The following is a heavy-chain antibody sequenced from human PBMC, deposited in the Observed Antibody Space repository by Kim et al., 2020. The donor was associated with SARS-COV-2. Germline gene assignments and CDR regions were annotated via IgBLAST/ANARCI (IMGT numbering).Heavy chain of an antibody. Sequence: NYNPSLKSRVTISVDKSKNQFSLKLSSVTAADTAVYYCARSGSPGYFQHWGQGTLVTVSS. CDR3: ARSGSPGYFQH. J-gene: IGHJ1*01. V-gene: IGHV4-4*02. D-gene: IGHD1-26*01.